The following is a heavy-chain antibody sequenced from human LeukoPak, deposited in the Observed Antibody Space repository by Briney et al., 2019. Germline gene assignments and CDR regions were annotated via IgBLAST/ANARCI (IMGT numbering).Heavy chain of an antibody. CDR2: IRYDGSNK. J-gene: IGHJ4*02. V-gene: IGHV3-30*02. Sequence: QPGGSLRLSCAASGFTFSSYGMHWVRQAPGKGLEWVAFIRYDGSNKYYADSVKGRFTISRDNSKNTLYLQMNSLRAEDTAVYYCASSKRGDYYDSSGYYFPSPLPDYWGQGTLVTVSS. CDR1: GFTFSSYG. D-gene: IGHD3-22*01. CDR3: ASSKRGDYYDSSGYYFPSPLPDY.